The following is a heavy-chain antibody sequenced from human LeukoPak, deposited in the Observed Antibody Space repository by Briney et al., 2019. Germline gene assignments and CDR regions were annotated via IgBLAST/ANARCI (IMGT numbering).Heavy chain of an antibody. D-gene: IGHD3-10*01. V-gene: IGHV3-30-3*01. CDR3: ARDYYGSGSYLDY. Sequence: GGSLRLSCAASGFTFSSYDMHWVREAPGKGLEWVAVISYDGSNKYYADSVKGRFTISRDNSKNTLYLQMNSLRAEDTAVYYCARDYYGSGSYLDYWGQGTLVTVSS. J-gene: IGHJ4*02. CDR1: GFTFSSYD. CDR2: ISYDGSNK.